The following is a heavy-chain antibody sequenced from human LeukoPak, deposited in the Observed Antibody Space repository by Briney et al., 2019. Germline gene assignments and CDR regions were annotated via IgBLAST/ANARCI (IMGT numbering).Heavy chain of an antibody. Sequence: ASVKVSCKASGYWFTNYVISWVRQAPGQGLEWMGWISGYNGHTNYAQKLQGRVTMTTDTSTSTAYMELSSLRSDDTAVYYCARASYDSLTPEPFDYWGQGTLVTVSS. J-gene: IGHJ4*02. V-gene: IGHV1-18*01. D-gene: IGHD3-9*01. CDR3: ARASYDSLTPEPFDY. CDR2: ISGYNGHT. CDR1: GYWFTNYV.